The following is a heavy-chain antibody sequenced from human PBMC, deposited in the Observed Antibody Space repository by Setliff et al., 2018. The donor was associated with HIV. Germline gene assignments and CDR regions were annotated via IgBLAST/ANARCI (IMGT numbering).Heavy chain of an antibody. Sequence: ASVKVSCKSSGYIFTTHYIHWVRQAPGQGIEWMGMSNPSSRTTIYAQTFRGRMTLTKDKSTTTVYMELSSLRSDDTAVYYCARGGRVDESRGYYYPLMYWGQGTLVTVPQ. D-gene: IGHD3-22*01. V-gene: IGHV1-46*01. CDR2: SNPSSRTT. CDR1: GYIFTTHY. J-gene: IGHJ4*02. CDR3: ARGGRVDESRGYYYPLMY.